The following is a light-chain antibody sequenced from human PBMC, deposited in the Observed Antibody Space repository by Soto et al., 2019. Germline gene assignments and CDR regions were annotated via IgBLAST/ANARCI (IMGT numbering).Light chain of an antibody. CDR3: QQRSNWLT. CDR1: QSVSSSY. CDR2: DAS. J-gene: IGKJ4*01. V-gene: IGKV3-11*01. Sequence: EIVLTQSPATLPLSPGERATLSSRASQSVSSSYLAWYQQKPGQAPRLLIYDASNRATGIPARFSGSGSGTDFTLTISILEPEDFAVYYCQQRSNWLTFGGGTKVDIK.